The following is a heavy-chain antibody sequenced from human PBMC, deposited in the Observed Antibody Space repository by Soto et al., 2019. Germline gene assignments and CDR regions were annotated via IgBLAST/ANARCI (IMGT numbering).Heavy chain of an antibody. CDR3: ARIKRELVDY. D-gene: IGHD1-26*01. V-gene: IGHV4-31*03. CDR2: IYYSGST. J-gene: IGHJ4*02. Sequence: TLSLTCTVSGGSISSGGYYWSWIRQHPGKGLEWIGYIYYSGSTYYNPSLKSRVTISVDTSKNQFSLKLSSVTAADTAVYYCARIKRELVDYWGQGTLVTVSS. CDR1: GGSISSGGYY.